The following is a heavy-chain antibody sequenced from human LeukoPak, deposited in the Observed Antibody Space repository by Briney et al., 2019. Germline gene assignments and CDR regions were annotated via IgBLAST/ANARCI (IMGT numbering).Heavy chain of an antibody. V-gene: IGHV3-30-3*01. CDR3: ARARGSSWSDYYYYGMDV. D-gene: IGHD6-13*01. J-gene: IGHJ6*02. CDR1: GFTFSSYA. CDR2: ISYDGSNK. Sequence: GGSLRLSCAASGFTFSSYAMHWVRQAPGKGLEWVAVISYDGSNKYYADSVKGRFTISRDNSKNTLYLQMNSLRAEDTAVYYCARARGSSWSDYYYYGMDVWGQGTTVTVSS.